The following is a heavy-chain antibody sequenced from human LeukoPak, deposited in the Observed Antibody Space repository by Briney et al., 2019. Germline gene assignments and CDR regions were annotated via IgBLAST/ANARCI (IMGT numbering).Heavy chain of an antibody. CDR1: GFSFSSFG. Sequence: GGSLRLSCEASGFSFSSFGMTWVRQAPGKGLEWVANIKQDGSGKYYVDSVKGRFTISRDNAKNSLFLQMSSLRAEDTAVYYCARHVRFEGVDYWGQGTLVTVSS. CDR3: ARHVRFEGVDY. D-gene: IGHD3-3*01. J-gene: IGHJ4*02. CDR2: IKQDGSGK. V-gene: IGHV3-7*01.